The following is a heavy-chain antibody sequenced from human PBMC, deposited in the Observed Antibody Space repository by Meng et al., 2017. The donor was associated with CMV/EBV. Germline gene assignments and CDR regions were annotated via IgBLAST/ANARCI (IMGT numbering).Heavy chain of an antibody. J-gene: IGHJ4*02. D-gene: IGHD3-22*01. CDR3: TRAPADYYDSSGYYQAPDY. CDR2: IRSKAYGGTT. Sequence: GESLKISCTASGFTFGDYAMSWVRQAPGKGLEWVGFIRSKAYGGTTEYAASVKGRFTISRDDSKSIAYLQINSLKTEDTAVYYCTRAPADYYDSSGYYQAPDYWGQGTLVTVSS. CDR1: GFTFGDYA. V-gene: IGHV3-49*04.